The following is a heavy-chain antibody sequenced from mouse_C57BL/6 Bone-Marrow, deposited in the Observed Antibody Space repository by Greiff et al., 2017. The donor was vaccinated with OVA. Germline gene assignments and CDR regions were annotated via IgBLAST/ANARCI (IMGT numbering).Heavy chain of an antibody. CDR2: IWSGGST. CDR3: ASYYDYDDAMDY. D-gene: IGHD2-4*01. CDR1: GFSLTSYG. J-gene: IGHJ4*01. V-gene: IGHV2-2*01. Sequence: QVQLKESGPGLVQPSQSLSITCTVSGFSLTSYGVHWVRLSPGKGLEWLGVIWSGGSTDYNAAFISRLSISKDNSKSQVFFKMNILQADDTAIYYCASYYDYDDAMDYWGQGTSVTVSS.